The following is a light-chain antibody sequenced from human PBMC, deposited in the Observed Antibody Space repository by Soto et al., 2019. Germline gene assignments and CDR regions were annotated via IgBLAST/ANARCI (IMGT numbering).Light chain of an antibody. Sequence: EIVLTQSPGTLSLSPGERATLSCRASQSVSGSSLAWYQLKPGQAPGLLISGASSRATGVPDRFSGSESGTDFTFIISRLEPEDFGMYYCHQYGSFPHTFGQGTELETK. CDR2: GAS. J-gene: IGKJ2*01. V-gene: IGKV3-20*01. CDR3: HQYGSFPHT. CDR1: QSVSGSS.